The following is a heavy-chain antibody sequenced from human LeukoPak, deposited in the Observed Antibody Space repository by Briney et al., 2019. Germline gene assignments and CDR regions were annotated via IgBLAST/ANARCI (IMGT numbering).Heavy chain of an antibody. Sequence: GGPLRLSCAASGFIFNSYAMSWVRRAPGKGLECVSAISASGCSTYYAVSVKGRFTISRDTSKNPLYLQMNSLRAEDTAAYYCAKSMVRGVFDYWGQGSLVTVSS. J-gene: IGHJ4*02. CDR1: GFIFNSYA. D-gene: IGHD3-10*01. CDR3: AKSMVRGVFDY. CDR2: ISASGCST. V-gene: IGHV3-23*01.